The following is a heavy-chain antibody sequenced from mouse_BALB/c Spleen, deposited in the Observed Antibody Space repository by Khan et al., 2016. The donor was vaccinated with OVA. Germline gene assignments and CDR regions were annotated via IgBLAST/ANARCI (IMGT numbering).Heavy chain of an antibody. V-gene: IGHV1-54*01. CDR1: GYAFSNYL. J-gene: IGHJ3*01. D-gene: IGHD3-2*02. CDR2: INPGSGGT. CDR3: SRSGYGFGAY. Sequence: QVQLQQSGAELVRPGTSVKVSCKASGYAFSNYLIEWVKQRPGQGPEWIGVINPGSGGTNKTEKFKDKAILTADKSSSPAYMQLSSLTSDDSAVYFGSRSGYGFGAYWGPGTLVTVAA.